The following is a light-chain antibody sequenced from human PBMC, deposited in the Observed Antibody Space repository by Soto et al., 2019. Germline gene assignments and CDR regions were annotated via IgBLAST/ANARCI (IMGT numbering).Light chain of an antibody. CDR2: EVT. J-gene: IGLJ1*01. CDR3: SSYTGGNPSYV. Sequence: QSVLTQPPSASGSPGQSVTISCTGTSSDVGGYDYVSWYQQHPGKAPKLMIYEVTIRPSGVSDRFSGSKSGNTASLTVSGLQAVDEADYYCSSYTGGNPSYVFGTGTKLTVL. CDR1: SSDVGGYDY. V-gene: IGLV2-8*01.